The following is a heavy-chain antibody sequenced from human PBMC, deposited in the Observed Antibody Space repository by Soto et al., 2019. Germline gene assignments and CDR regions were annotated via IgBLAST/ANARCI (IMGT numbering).Heavy chain of an antibody. CDR2: IKSKTDGGTT. D-gene: IGHD3-22*01. CDR3: TEPNYDSSGYAKDY. V-gene: IGHV3-15*01. CDR1: GFTFSNAW. Sequence: GGSLRLSCAASGFTFSNAWMSWVRQAPGKGLEWVGRIKSKTDGGTTDYAAPVKGRFTISRDDSKNTLYLQMNSLKTEDTAVYYCTEPNYDSSGYAKDYWGQGTLVTVSS. J-gene: IGHJ4*02.